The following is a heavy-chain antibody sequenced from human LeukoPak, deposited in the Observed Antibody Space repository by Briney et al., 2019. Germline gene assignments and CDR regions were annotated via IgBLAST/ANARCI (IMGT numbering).Heavy chain of an antibody. Sequence: SETLSFTCTVSGGSISGNYWSWIRQPPGKGLEWIGYIHYTGSTNYNPSLRSRVTISVDTSKNLFSLKLSSVTAADTAVYYCARLQGDSTAIFDYWGQGTLVSVSS. CDR2: IHYTGST. CDR1: GGSISGNY. D-gene: IGHD2-21*01. J-gene: IGHJ4*02. CDR3: ARLQGDSTAIFDY. V-gene: IGHV4-59*01.